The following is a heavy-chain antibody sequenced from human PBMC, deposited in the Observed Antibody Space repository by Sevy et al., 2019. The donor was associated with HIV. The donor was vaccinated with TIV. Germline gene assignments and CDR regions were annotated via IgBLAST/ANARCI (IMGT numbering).Heavy chain of an antibody. Sequence: GGSLRLSCAVSGFTFSSYEMNWDRQAPGKGLEWVSYIGSLGSPINYADSVKGRITISRDNAKNSLYLQMNSLRAEDTAVYYCVRVGIETAFYGMDVWGQGTTVTVSS. CDR1: GFTFSSYE. CDR2: IGSLGSPI. CDR3: VRVGIETAFYGMDV. J-gene: IGHJ6*02. V-gene: IGHV3-48*03.